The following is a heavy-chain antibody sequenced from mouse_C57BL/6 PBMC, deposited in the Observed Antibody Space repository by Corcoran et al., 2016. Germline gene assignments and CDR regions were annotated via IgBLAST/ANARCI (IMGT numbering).Heavy chain of an antibody. J-gene: IGHJ4*01. CDR2: INPNNGGT. Sequence: EVQLQQSGPELVKPGASVKISCTASGYTFTDYYMNWVKQSHGKSLEWIGDINPNNGGTSYNQKFKGKATLTVDKSSSTAYMELRSLTSEDSAVYYCARRDSTMAMDYWGQGTSVTVSS. CDR3: ARRDSTMAMDY. CDR1: GYTFTDYY. V-gene: IGHV1-26*01.